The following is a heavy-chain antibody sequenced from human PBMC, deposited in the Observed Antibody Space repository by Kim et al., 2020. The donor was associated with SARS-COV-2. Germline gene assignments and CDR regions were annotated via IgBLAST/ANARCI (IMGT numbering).Heavy chain of an antibody. Sequence: YYPGSVKGRFTISRENAKNSLYLQMNSLRAGDTAVYYCARAAAGKKGFDYWGQGTLVTVSS. V-gene: IGHV3-13*01. J-gene: IGHJ4*02. CDR3: ARAAAGKKGFDY. D-gene: IGHD6-13*01.